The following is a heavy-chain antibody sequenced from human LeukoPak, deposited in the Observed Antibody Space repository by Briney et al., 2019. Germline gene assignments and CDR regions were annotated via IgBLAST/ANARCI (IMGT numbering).Heavy chain of an antibody. Sequence: GESLQISCQGSGYSFTSYWIGWVRQMPGKGLEWMGIIYPGDSDTRYSPSFQGQVTISADKSISTAYLQWSSPKASDTAMYYCARRRAVAGTYYGMDVWGQGTTVTVSS. J-gene: IGHJ6*02. V-gene: IGHV5-51*01. CDR2: IYPGDSDT. D-gene: IGHD6-19*01. CDR3: ARRRAVAGTYYGMDV. CDR1: GYSFTSYW.